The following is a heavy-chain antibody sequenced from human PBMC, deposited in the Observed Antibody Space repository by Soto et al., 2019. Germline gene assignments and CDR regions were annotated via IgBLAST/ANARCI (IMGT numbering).Heavy chain of an antibody. CDR3: AKDRLASSRGRFDV. V-gene: IGHV3-9*01. CDR2: IGWRSFTL. D-gene: IGHD2-21*01. Sequence: EVKLVESGGGWVQPGRSLRLSCAASGFSFDDYAMHWVRQLPGKGLEWVAGIGWRSFTLGYAHSVKGRFTISRDNAQNFLYLQMDDLRAEDSALYFCAKDRLASSRGRFDVWGQGTLVTVSS. CDR1: GFSFDDYA. J-gene: IGHJ4*02.